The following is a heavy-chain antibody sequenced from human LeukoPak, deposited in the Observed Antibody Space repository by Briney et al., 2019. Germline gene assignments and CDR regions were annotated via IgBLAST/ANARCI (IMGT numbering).Heavy chain of an antibody. J-gene: IGHJ6*02. V-gene: IGHV3-7*03. D-gene: IGHD3-16*01. CDR1: GFTFSNFW. CDR3: ARGGGLDV. Sequence: GGSLRLSCAASGFTFSNFWMHWARQAPGKGLEWVASINHNGNVNYYVDSVKGRFTISRDNAKNSLYLQMSNLRAEDTAVYFCARGGGLDVWGQGATVTVSS. CDR2: INHNGNVN.